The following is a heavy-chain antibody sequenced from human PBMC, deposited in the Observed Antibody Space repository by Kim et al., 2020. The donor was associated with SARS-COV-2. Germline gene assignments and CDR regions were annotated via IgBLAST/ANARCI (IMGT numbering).Heavy chain of an antibody. D-gene: IGHD1-26*01. CDR1: GGSISSGGYY. J-gene: IGHJ4*02. Sequence: SETLSLTCTVSGGSISSGGYYWSWIRQHPGKGLEWIGYIYYSGSTYYNPSLKSRVTISVDTSKNQFSLKLSSVTAADTAVYYCARVYSGSYWRFDYWGQGTRVTVSS. V-gene: IGHV4-31*03. CDR3: ARVYSGSYWRFDY. CDR2: IYYSGST.